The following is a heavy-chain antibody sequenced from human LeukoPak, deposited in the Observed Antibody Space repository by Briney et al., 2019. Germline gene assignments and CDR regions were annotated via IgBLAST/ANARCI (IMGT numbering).Heavy chain of an antibody. J-gene: IGHJ6*02. D-gene: IGHD6-19*01. V-gene: IGHV3-23*01. CDR1: GFTFSSYA. Sequence: GGSLRLSCAASGFTFSSYAMSWVRQAPGKGLEWVSAISGSCGSTYYADSVKGRVTISRDNSKNTLYLQMNSLGAEDTAVYYCAKDHSSGWYSVYYYYGMDVWGQGTTVTVSS. CDR3: AKDHSSGWYSVYYYYGMDV. CDR2: ISGSCGST.